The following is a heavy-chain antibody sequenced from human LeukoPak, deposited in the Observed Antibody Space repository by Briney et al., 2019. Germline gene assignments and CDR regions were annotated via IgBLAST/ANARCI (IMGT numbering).Heavy chain of an antibody. D-gene: IGHD3-10*01. J-gene: IGHJ4*02. CDR1: GFTVGSHH. CDR2: IYSDATT. Sequence: PGGSLRLSCAASGFTVGSHHFMLWVRQAPGKGLEWVSVIYSDATTYYADSVKGRFTISRDNSKNTLYLQMNSLRADDTALYYCARGRNGVYYFDYWGQGTLATVSS. CDR3: ARGRNGVYYFDY. V-gene: IGHV3-66*01.